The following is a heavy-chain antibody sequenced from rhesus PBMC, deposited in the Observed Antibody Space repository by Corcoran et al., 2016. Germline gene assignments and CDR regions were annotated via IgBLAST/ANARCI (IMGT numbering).Heavy chain of an antibody. CDR3: ARDRRSWNGAGMWFEF. CDR1: GGSISSNY. D-gene: IGHD6-25*01. V-gene: IGHV4-160*01. J-gene: IGHJ1*01. CDR2: SYGDSEST. Sequence: QVQLQEWGPGLVKASEPMCLTGAASGGSISSNYWSWICQLPGKGLEWCGYSYGDSESTNSNPSPKSQGTIPPGPARSQIFLSLDSWSGGDTAVDYCARDRRSWNGAGMWFEFWGQGALVTFSS.